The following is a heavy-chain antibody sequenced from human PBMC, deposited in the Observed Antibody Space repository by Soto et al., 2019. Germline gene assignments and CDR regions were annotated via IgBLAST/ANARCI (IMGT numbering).Heavy chain of an antibody. V-gene: IGHV3-15*01. CDR3: TTGNCSSTSCLKSPYYYYGMDV. CDR2: IKSKTDGGTT. Sequence: GGSLRLSCAASGFTFSNAWMSWVRQAPGKGLEWVGRIKSKTDGGTTDYAAPVKGRFTISRDDSKNTLYLQMNSLKTEDTAVYYCTTGNCSSTSCLKSPYYYYGMDVWGQGTTVTVSS. CDR1: GFTFSNAW. J-gene: IGHJ6*02. D-gene: IGHD2-2*01.